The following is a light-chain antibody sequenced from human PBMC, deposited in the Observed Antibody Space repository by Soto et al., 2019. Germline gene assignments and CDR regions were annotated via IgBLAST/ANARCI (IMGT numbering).Light chain of an antibody. CDR2: KAS. CDR1: QSIGSW. CDR3: QQYHTYPWT. V-gene: IGKV1-5*03. Sequence: DIQMTQSPSTLSASVGDRVTLTCRANQSIGSWMAWYQQKPGKAPKLLIYKASTLDSGVPSGFSGSRSGTEFTLTISSLHPDDFATYYCQQYHTYPWTFGQGTKVEIK. J-gene: IGKJ1*01.